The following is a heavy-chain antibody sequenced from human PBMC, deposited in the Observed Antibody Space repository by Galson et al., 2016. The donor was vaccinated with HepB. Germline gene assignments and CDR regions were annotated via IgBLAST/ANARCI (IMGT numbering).Heavy chain of an antibody. CDR2: ISYDGSNK. D-gene: IGHD6-13*01. Sequence: LRLSCAASGFTFSGSTMHWVRQAPGKGLEWVAVISYDGSNKYYADSVKGRFTISRDNFKNTLYLQMNSLRAEDTSVYYCARDLAATGLFDYWGQGTLVTVSS. V-gene: IGHV3-30*01. CDR3: ARDLAATGLFDY. J-gene: IGHJ4*02. CDR1: GFTFSGST.